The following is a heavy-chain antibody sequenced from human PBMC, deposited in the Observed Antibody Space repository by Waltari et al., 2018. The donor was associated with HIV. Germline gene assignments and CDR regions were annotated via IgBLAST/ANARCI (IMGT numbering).Heavy chain of an antibody. CDR3: ARDFKGAVTIFGVVHNWFDP. CDR1: GYTFTGSF. Sequence: QVQLVQSGAEVRTTGASVKVSCKASGYTFTGSFLPWVRQAPGQGLEWMGWINPNSGGTNYAQKFQDRVTMTRDTSISTAYMELSRLRSDDTAVYYCARDFKGAVTIFGVVHNWFDPWGQGTLVTVSS. V-gene: IGHV1-2*02. CDR2: INPNSGGT. J-gene: IGHJ5*02. D-gene: IGHD3-3*01.